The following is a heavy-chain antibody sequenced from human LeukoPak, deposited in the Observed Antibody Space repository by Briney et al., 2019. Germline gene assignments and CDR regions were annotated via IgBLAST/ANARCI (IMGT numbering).Heavy chain of an antibody. V-gene: IGHV3-23*01. J-gene: IGHJ5*02. D-gene: IGHD3-9*01. CDR1: RFTFCTYV. Sequence: GVSLTLSCAASRFTFCTYVMTWLRQAPGKGLEWVSSISGSAGNTSHADSVKGRFTISRDNSKNTLYLQMNSLRAEDTAVYYCAKNPTGYPNWFDLWGQGTLVTVSS. CDR3: AKNPTGYPNWFDL. CDR2: ISGSAGNT.